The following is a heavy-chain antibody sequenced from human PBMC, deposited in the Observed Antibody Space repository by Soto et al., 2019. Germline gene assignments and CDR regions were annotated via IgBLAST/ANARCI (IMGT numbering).Heavy chain of an antibody. CDR1: GGSFSGYY. Sequence: SETLSLTCAVYGGSFSGYYWSWIRQPPGKGLEWIGEINHSGSTNYNPSLKSRVTISVDTSKNQFSLKLSSVTAADTAVYYCARHRDGYNSGPFDIWGQGTMVTVSS. J-gene: IGHJ3*02. D-gene: IGHD5-12*01. CDR2: INHSGST. V-gene: IGHV4-34*01. CDR3: ARHRDGYNSGPFDI.